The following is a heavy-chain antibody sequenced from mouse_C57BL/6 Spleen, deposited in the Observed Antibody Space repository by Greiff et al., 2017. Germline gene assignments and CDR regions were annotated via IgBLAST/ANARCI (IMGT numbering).Heavy chain of an antibody. V-gene: IGHV1-76*01. Sequence: QVHVKQSGAELVRPGASVKLSCKASGYTFTDYYINWVKQRPGQGLEWIARIYPGSGNTYYNEKFKGKATLTAEKSSSTAYMQLSSLTSEDSAVYFCASSMVTTRGYYAMDYWGQGTSVTVSS. J-gene: IGHJ4*01. CDR2: IYPGSGNT. D-gene: IGHD2-2*01. CDR3: ASSMVTTRGYYAMDY. CDR1: GYTFTDYY.